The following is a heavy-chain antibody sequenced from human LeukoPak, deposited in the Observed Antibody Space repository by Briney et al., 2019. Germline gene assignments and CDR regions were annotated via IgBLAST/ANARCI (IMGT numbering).Heavy chain of an antibody. D-gene: IGHD3-22*01. CDR2: MSGSGGIT. V-gene: IGHV3-23*01. J-gene: IGHJ4*02. Sequence: PGGSLRPSCAAAGFTFSSYAMSWVRQAPGKGLEWVSAMSGSGGITYYADSVKGRFTMSRDNSKNTLYLQMNSLRAEDTAVYYCAKRLYDSSGYDYWGQGTLVAVSS. CDR3: AKRLYDSSGYDY. CDR1: GFTFSSYA.